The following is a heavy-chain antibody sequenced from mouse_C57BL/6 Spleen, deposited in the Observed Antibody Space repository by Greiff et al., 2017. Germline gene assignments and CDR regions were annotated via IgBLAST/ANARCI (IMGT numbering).Heavy chain of an antibody. CDR1: GYTFTSYT. CDR2: INPSSGYT. D-gene: IGHD1-1*01. V-gene: IGHV1-4*01. J-gene: IGHJ4*01. CDR3: ASYAIATVVSPYYDAIDY. Sequence: VQLQQSGAELARPGASVKMSCKASGYTFTSYTMHWVKQRPGRGLEWIGYINPSSGYTKYNQKFKDKATLTADKSSSTAYMQLSSLTSEDSAFYYCASYAIATVVSPYYDAIDYWGQGTSVTVSS.